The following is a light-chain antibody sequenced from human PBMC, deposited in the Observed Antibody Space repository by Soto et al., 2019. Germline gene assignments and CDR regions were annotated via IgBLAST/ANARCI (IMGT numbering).Light chain of an antibody. J-gene: IGKJ4*01. CDR3: QQSYSTPPMT. CDR2: AAS. V-gene: IGKV1-39*01. Sequence: DIQMTQSPSSLSASVGDGVTLTCRASQSISSYLSWYQQKPGKAPKLLIYAASSLQSGVPSRFSGSGYGTDFTLTISSLQPEDFATYYCQQSYSTPPMTFGGGTKVDIK. CDR1: QSISSY.